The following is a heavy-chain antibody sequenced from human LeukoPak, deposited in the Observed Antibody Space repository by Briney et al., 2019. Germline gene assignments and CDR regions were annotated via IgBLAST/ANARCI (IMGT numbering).Heavy chain of an antibody. J-gene: IGHJ4*02. CDR3: ARVVSGDSSSWSDY. V-gene: IGHV3-30-3*01. D-gene: IGHD6-13*01. Sequence: GGSLRLSCAASGFTFSSYAMHWVRQAPGKGLEWVAVISYDGSNKYYADSVKGRFTISRDNSKNTLYLQMNSLRAEDTAVYYCARVVSGDSSSWSDYWGQGTLVTVSS. CDR2: ISYDGSNK. CDR1: GFTFSSYA.